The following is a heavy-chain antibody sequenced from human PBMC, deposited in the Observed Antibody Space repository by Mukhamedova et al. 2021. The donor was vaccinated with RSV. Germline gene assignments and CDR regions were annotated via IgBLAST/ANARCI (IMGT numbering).Heavy chain of an antibody. Sequence: GTNYAQKFQGRVTMTRDTSINTAYMELSRLRSDDTAMYYCVRIWGGGDTASYWGQGTLVTVSS. D-gene: IGHD5-18*01. V-gene: IGHV1-2*02. CDR3: VRIWGGGDTASY. CDR2: GT. J-gene: IGHJ4*02.